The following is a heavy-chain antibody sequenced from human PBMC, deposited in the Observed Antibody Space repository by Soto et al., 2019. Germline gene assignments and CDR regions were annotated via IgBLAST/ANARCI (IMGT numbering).Heavy chain of an antibody. J-gene: IGHJ4*02. V-gene: IGHV1-18*01. D-gene: IGHD3-10*01. CDR3: AGGVRAGVDY. Sequence: ASVKVSCKASGYTFTSYGISWVRQAPGQGLEWMGWISADNGNTNYAQKLQGRVTMTRDTSIKTAYMERTTLTSDDTAFYCCAGGVRAGVDYWGQGTLVTVSS. CDR2: ISADNGNT. CDR1: GYTFTSYG.